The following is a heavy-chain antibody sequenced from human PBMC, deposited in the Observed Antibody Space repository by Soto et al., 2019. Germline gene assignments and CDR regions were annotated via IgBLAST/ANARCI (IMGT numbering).Heavy chain of an antibody. Sequence: QLQLQESGSGLVKPSQTLSLTCAVSGDSISSGVYSWSWIRQPPGKGLEWIGYIYQTGSTYYNPSLKSRVTRSVARSKNQSSLKLSSVTAADTAVYYCARGDYDAGWYFDLWGRGTLVTVSS. CDR2: IYQTGST. J-gene: IGHJ2*01. CDR3: ARGDYDAGWYFDL. CDR1: GDSISSGVYS. V-gene: IGHV4-30-2*01. D-gene: IGHD4-17*01.